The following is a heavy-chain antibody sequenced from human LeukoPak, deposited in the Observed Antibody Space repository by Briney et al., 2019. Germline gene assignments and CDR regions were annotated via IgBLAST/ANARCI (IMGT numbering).Heavy chain of an antibody. D-gene: IGHD6-19*01. CDR3: ARDLGSGWSGHAFDI. CDR2: IKQDGSEK. V-gene: IGHV3-7*01. CDR1: GFTFSSYW. Sequence: GGSLRLSCAASGFTFSSYWMSWVRQAPGKGLEWVANIKQDGSEKYYVDSVKGRFTISRDNAKNSLYLQMNSLRAEDTAVYYCARDLGSGWSGHAFDIWGQGTMVTVSS. J-gene: IGHJ3*02.